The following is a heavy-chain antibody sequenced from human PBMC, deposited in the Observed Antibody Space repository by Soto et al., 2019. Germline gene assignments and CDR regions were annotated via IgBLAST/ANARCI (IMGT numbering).Heavy chain of an antibody. D-gene: IGHD5-18*01. CDR2: ISGSGGSR. CDR1: GLTFSSYA. J-gene: IGHJ5*02. Sequence: PGGSLRLSCAASGLTFSSYAMSWVRQAPGKGLEWVSLISGSGGSRYYADSVKGRFTISRDNSKNTLYLQMNSLRADDTAVYYCAKVMVKNWFDPWGQGTLVTVSS. V-gene: IGHV3-23*01. CDR3: AKVMVKNWFDP.